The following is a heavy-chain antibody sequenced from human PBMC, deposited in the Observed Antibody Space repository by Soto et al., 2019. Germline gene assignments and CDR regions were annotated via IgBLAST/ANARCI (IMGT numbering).Heavy chain of an antibody. CDR3: ARDSGSPTFDY. CDR2: IYYSGST. D-gene: IGHD3-22*01. CDR1: GGSISSGGYY. V-gene: IGHV4-31*03. Sequence: SETLSLTCTVSGGSISSGGYYWSWIRQHPGKGLEWIGYIYYSGSTYYNPSLKSRVTISVDTSKNQFSLKLSPVTAADTAVYYCARDSGSPTFDYWGQGTLVTVSS. J-gene: IGHJ4*02.